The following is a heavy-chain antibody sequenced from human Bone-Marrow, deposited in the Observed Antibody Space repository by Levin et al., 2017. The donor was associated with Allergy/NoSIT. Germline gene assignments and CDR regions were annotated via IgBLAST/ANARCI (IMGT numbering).Heavy chain of an antibody. CDR2: IYHDGGA. CDR1: GASISSSNS. D-gene: IGHD3-3*01. CDR3: ASSALFGTLDS. Sequence: TSETLSLTCAVSGASISSSNSWNWVRQPPGMGLEWIGEIYHDGGARYNVSLRSRATISVDTSKNTFSLKLTSVTAADTAVYYCASSALFGTLDSWGLGTLVTVSS. J-gene: IGHJ4*02. V-gene: IGHV4-4*02.